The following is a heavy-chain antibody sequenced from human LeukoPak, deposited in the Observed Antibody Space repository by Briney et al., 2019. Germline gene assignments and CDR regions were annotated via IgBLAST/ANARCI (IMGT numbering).Heavy chain of an antibody. D-gene: IGHD2-15*01. CDR1: GGTFGRYA. CDR2: VSPIYGTS. CDR3: ARDCSGGRCYGAFDI. J-gene: IGHJ3*02. V-gene: IGHV1-69*01. Sequence: SVKVSCKASGGTFGRYAITWVRQAPGQRLEWMGGVSPIYGTSDYAQRFQGRVTISADESTSTAFLEVRGLRSEDTAVYYCARDCSGGRCYGAFDIWGQGTLVIVSS.